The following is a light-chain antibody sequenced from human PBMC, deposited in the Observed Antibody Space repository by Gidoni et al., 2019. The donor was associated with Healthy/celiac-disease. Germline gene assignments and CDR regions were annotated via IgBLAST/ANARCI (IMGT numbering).Light chain of an antibody. CDR1: QSISSY. CDR3: QQSYSTPPLT. CDR2: GAS. V-gene: IGKV1-39*01. Sequence: FSMTHSTSSLSASVGDRVTITCRSSQSISSYLNWYQQKPGKAPNRLIYGASSLQSGVPSRFSGSGSGTDFTLTISSLQPEDFATYYCQQSYSTPPLTFGGGTKVEIK. J-gene: IGKJ4*01.